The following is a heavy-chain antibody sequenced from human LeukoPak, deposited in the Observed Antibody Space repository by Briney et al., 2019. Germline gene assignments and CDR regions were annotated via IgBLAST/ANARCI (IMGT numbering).Heavy chain of an antibody. V-gene: IGHV3-23*01. Sequence: PGGSLRLSCAASGFTFSSYAMSWVRQAPGKGLEWVSAISSSGGSTYYADSVKGRFTISRDNAKNSLYLQMNSLRAEDMALYYCAKLGSGGWYDYWGQGTLVTVSS. CDR2: ISSSGGST. CDR3: AKLGSGGWYDY. CDR1: GFTFSSYA. D-gene: IGHD6-19*01. J-gene: IGHJ4*02.